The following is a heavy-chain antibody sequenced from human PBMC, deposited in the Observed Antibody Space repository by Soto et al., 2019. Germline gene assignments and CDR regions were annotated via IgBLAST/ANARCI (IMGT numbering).Heavy chain of an antibody. V-gene: IGHV1-69*06. CDR1: GGTFSSYA. Sequence: SVKVSCKASGGTFSSYAISWVRQAPGQGLEWMGGIIPIFGTANYAQKFQGRVTITADKSTSTAYMELRSLRSDDTAVYYCARMPRGSYHWFDPWGQGTLVTV. CDR2: IIPIFGTA. J-gene: IGHJ5*02. CDR3: ARMPRGSYHWFDP. D-gene: IGHD1-26*01.